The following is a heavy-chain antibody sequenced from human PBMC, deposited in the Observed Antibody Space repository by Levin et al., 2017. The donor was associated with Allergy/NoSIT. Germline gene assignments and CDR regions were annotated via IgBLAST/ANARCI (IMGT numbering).Heavy chain of an antibody. V-gene: IGHV3-21*01. D-gene: IGHD5-24*01. Sequence: GESLKISCSASGFNFPYYNLNWVRQAPGQGLEWVASINVGATYIYYADSVRGRFTISRDNSKNSVFLQMNSLRAEDTAVYFCARDHRDLYVMDVWGQGTTVTVSS. CDR2: INVGATYI. CDR3: ARDHRDLYVMDV. CDR1: GFNFPYYN. J-gene: IGHJ6*02.